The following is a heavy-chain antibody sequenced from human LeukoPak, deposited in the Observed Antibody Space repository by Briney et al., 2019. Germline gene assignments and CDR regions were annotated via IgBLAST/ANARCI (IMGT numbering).Heavy chain of an antibody. Sequence: SETLSLACTVSGGSISRYYWSWIRQPPGKGLEWIGYIYYSGSTNYNPSLKSRVTISVDTSKNQFSLKLSSVTAADTAVYYCARQLYYYDSSGFRSSWFDPWGQGTLVTVSS. J-gene: IGHJ5*02. V-gene: IGHV4-59*01. D-gene: IGHD3-22*01. CDR1: GGSISRYY. CDR2: IYYSGST. CDR3: ARQLYYYDSSGFRSSWFDP.